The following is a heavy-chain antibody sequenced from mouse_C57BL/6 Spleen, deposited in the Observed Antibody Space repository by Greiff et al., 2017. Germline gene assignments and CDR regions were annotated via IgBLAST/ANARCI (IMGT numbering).Heavy chain of an antibody. CDR1: GYTFTDYE. D-gene: IGHD4-1*01. Sequence: QVQLQQSGAELVRPGASVTLSCKASGYTFTDYELHWVKQTPVHGLEWIGAIDPETGGAVYNQKFKGKAILTADKSSSTAYTELRSRTSTESDVYYCTRADWGGSAYWGQGSLVTGSA. CDR2: IDPETGGA. V-gene: IGHV1-15*01. CDR3: TRADWGGSAY. J-gene: IGHJ3*01.